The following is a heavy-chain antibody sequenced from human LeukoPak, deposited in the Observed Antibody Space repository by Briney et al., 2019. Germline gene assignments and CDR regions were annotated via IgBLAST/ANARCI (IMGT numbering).Heavy chain of an antibody. Sequence: GGSLRLSCAASGFTFSSYAMSWVRQAPGKGLEWVSAISGSGGSTYYADSVKGRFTISRDNSKNTLYLQMNSLRAEDTAVYYCAETGYSSGWYPTTDYWGQGTLVTVSS. CDR2: ISGSGGST. V-gene: IGHV3-23*01. J-gene: IGHJ4*02. CDR3: AETGYSSGWYPTTDY. D-gene: IGHD6-19*01. CDR1: GFTFSSYA.